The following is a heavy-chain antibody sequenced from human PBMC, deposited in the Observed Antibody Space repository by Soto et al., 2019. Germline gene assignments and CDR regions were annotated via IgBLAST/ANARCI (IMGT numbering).Heavy chain of an antibody. CDR2: ISSSSSYI. D-gene: IGHD3-10*01. CDR1: GFTFSSYS. Sequence: EVQLVESGGGLVKPGGSLRLSCAASGFTFSSYSMNWVRQAPGKGLEWVSSISSSSSYIYYADSVKGRFTISRDNAKNSLYLQMYYCAREGVQHGSGPYYYYGMDVWGQGTTVTVSS. J-gene: IGHJ6*02. CDR3: PYYYYGMDV. V-gene: IGHV3-21*01.